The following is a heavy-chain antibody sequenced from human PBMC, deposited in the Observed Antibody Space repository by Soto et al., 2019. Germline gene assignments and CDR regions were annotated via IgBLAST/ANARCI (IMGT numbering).Heavy chain of an antibody. V-gene: IGHV7-4-1*01. CDR1: GYTFTSYA. Sequence: ASVKVSCKASGYTFTSYAMNWVRQAPGQGLEWMGWINTNTGNPTYAQGFTGRFVFSLDTSVSTAYLQICSLKAEDTAVYYCARDEAGTVLADAFDIWGQGTMVTVSS. D-gene: IGHD6-19*01. CDR2: INTNTGNP. CDR3: ARDEAGTVLADAFDI. J-gene: IGHJ3*02.